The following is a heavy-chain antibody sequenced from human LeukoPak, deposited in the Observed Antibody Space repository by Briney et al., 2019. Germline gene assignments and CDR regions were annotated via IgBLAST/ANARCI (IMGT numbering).Heavy chain of an antibody. V-gene: IGHV4-59*01. CDR2: IYYSGST. J-gene: IGHJ4*02. CDR1: GGSISSYY. D-gene: IGHD3-22*01. CDR3: ARGGTYYYDISGYYPDY. Sequence: SETLSLTCTVSGGSISSYYWSWIRQPPGKGLEWIGYIYYSGSTNYNPSLKSRVTISVDTSKNQFSLKLSSVTAADTAVYYCARGGTYYYDISGYYPDYWGQGTLVTVSS.